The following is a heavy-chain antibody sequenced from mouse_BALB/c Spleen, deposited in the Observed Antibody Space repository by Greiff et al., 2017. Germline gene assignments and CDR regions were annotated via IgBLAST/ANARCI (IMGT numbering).Heavy chain of an antibody. V-gene: IGHV2-2*02. D-gene: IGHD2-4*01. CDR1: GFSLTSYG. J-gene: IGHJ3*01. CDR3: ARNYDYDGGWFAY. Sequence: VQLQQSGPGLVQPSQSLSITCTVSGFSLTSYGVHWVRQSPGKGLEWLGVIWSGGSTDYNAAFISRLSISKDKSKSQVFFKMNSLQANDTAIYYCARNYDYDGGWFAYWGQGTLVTVSA. CDR2: IWSGGST.